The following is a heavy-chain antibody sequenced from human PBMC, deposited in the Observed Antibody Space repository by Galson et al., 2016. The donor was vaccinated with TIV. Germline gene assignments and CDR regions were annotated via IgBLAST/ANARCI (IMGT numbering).Heavy chain of an antibody. Sequence: TLSLTCTVSGGSIDSSFWSWIRQPAGKALEWIGRINTSGGTEYRPSLNSRVTMSVDTSRNQFSFSLKLNSVTAADTAVYYCARDRVEIVTIDHFFYYMDVWGKGTTVTVSS. CDR1: GGSIDSSF. D-gene: IGHD5-24*01. V-gene: IGHV4-4*07. CDR3: ARDRVEIVTIDHFFYYMDV. J-gene: IGHJ6*03. CDR2: INTSGGT.